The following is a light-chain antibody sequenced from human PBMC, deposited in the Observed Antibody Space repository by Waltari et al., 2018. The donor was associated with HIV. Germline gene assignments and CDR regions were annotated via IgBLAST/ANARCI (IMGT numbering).Light chain of an antibody. J-gene: IGLJ2*01. CDR3: QSYDISLSASVV. V-gene: IGLV1-40*01. CDR2: GNN. Sequence: QSMLTQPPSVSGAPGQRVSISCTGSSSTIGTGYDVHWYQQLPGTAPKLLISGNNHRPSGVPDRFSASNSGTSASLTISGLQAEDEAVYFCQSYDISLSASVVFGGGTKLTVL. CDR1: SSTIGTGYD.